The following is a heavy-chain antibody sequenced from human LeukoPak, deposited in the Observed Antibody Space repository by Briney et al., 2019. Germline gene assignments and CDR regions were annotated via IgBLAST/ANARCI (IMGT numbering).Heavy chain of an antibody. CDR2: ITPILGTS. Sequence: SVKVSCKTSGSSFSSFSLSWVRQAPGEGLEWMGRITPILGTSKYAQKFQGRVTITADKSTTTAFMELSSLTTEDTAVYYCARGPRGAMDVWGQGTTVIVS. CDR3: ARGPRGAMDV. D-gene: IGHD3-10*01. CDR1: GSSFSSFS. V-gene: IGHV1-69*08. J-gene: IGHJ6*02.